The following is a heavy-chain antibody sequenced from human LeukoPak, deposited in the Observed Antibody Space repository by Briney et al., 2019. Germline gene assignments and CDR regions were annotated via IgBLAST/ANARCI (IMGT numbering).Heavy chain of an antibody. Sequence: PGGSLRLSCAASGFTFSSYAMHWVRQAPGKGLEWVAYITYGSDTIFYADSVKGRFTVSRDNAKNSLYLQMDSLRAEDTAVYYCARYHLGSYFRDPFDHWGQGTLVTVPS. D-gene: IGHD3-10*01. J-gene: IGHJ4*02. CDR2: ITYGSDTI. CDR3: ARYHLGSYFRDPFDH. V-gene: IGHV3-48*04. CDR1: GFTFSSYA.